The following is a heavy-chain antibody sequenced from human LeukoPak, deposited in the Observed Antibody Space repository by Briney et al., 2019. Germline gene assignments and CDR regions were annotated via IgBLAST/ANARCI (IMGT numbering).Heavy chain of an antibody. J-gene: IGHJ3*02. CDR3: ASLFADAFDI. D-gene: IGHD3-3*01. CDR1: GGTFSSYA. V-gene: IGHV1-69*13. CDR2: IIPIFGTA. Sequence: VASVKVSCKASGGTFSSYAISWVRQAPGQGLEWMGGIIPIFGTANYAQKFQGRVTITADESTSTAYMELSSLRSEDTAVYYCASLFADAFDIWGQGTMVTVSS.